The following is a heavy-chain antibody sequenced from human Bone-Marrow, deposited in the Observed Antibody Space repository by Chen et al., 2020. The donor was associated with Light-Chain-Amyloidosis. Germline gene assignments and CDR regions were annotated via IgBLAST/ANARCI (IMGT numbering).Heavy chain of an antibody. Sequence: LQRGGSRRLSCAASGFAFSSYAMSLVRQAPGKGLEWVSTISGSGGSRYYGDSVKGRLTISRDNSKNALFLQMDRLRAEDTAVYYCAKDISYDEILPCSPAYSFNFWGQATMVTVTS. V-gene: IGHV3-23*01. CDR3: AKDISYDEILPCSPAYSFNF. J-gene: IGHJ3*01. CDR2: ISGSGGSR. D-gene: IGHD3-9*01. CDR1: GFAFSSYA.